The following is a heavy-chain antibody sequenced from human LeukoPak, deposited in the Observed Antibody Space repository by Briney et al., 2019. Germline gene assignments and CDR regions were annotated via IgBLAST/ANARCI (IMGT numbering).Heavy chain of an antibody. Sequence: GGSLRLSCAASGFTFISYWMSWVRQAPGKGLEWVANIKQDGSEKYYVDFVKGRFTISRDNAKNSLYLQMNSLRAEDTAVYYCARGPGEADVWGQGTTVTVSS. V-gene: IGHV3-7*01. CDR1: GFTFISYW. D-gene: IGHD1-14*01. J-gene: IGHJ6*02. CDR2: IKQDGSEK. CDR3: ARGPGEADV.